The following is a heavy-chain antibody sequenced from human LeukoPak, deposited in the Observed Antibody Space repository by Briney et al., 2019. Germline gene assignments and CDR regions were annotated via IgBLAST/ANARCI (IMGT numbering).Heavy chain of an antibody. CDR3: AKESGKFDY. J-gene: IGHJ4*02. CDR2: ISADGGST. Sequence: EGSLRLSCVVSGINFADYAMHWVRQPPGKGLEWVSLISADGGSTFSADSVKGRFSISRDNSKNSLYLQMNSLRSEDTAMYYCAKESGKFDYWGQGTLVAVSS. V-gene: IGHV3-43*02. CDR1: GINFADYA.